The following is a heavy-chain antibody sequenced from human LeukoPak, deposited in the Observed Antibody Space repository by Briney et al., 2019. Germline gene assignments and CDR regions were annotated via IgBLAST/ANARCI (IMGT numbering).Heavy chain of an antibody. J-gene: IGHJ4*02. Sequence: PGRSLRLSCAASGFTFSSYAMHWVRQAPGKGLEWVSSISSSSSYIYYADSVKGRFTISRDNAKNSLYLQMNSLRAEDTTVYYCARDGTSGDFDYWGQGTLVTVSS. CDR2: ISSSSSYI. CDR3: ARDGTSGDFDY. V-gene: IGHV3-21*01. CDR1: GFTFSSYA. D-gene: IGHD3-10*01.